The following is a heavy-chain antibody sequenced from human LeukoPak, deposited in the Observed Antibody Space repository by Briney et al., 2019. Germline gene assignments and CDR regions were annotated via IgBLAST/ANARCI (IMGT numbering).Heavy chain of an antibody. D-gene: IGHD5-24*01. J-gene: IGHJ4*02. V-gene: IGHV4-59*12. Sequence: KPSETLSLTCTVSGGSISTYYWSWIRQPPGKGLEWIGYIYYSGSTNYNPSLKSRVTISVDTSKNQFSLKLSSVTAADTGVYYCARDVEMGTIGHYFDSWGQGTLVTVSS. CDR1: GGSISTYY. CDR3: ARDVEMGTIGHYFDS. CDR2: IYYSGST.